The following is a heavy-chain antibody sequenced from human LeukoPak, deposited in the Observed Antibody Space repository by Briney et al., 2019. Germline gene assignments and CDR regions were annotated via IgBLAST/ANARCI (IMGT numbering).Heavy chain of an antibody. V-gene: IGHV3-20*04. J-gene: IGHJ5*02. CDR1: GCTFDDYG. CDR2: INWNGGST. CDR3: ARGILYSNPEWFDP. D-gene: IGHD4-11*01. Sequence: GGSLRLSCAASGCTFDDYGMRWVHQAPGKGLEWVSGINWNGGSTGYADSVEGRFTISRDNAKNSLYLQMNSLRAEDTALYYCARGILYSNPEWFDPWGQGTLVTVSS.